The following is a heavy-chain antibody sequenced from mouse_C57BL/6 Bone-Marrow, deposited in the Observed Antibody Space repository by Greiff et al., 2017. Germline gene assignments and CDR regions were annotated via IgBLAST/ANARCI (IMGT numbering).Heavy chain of an antibody. CDR3: AREDYYGSSLYFDY. J-gene: IGHJ2*01. Sequence: VMLVESGAELARPGASVKLSCKASGYTFTSYGISWVKQRTGQGLEWIGEIYPRSGNTYYNEKFKGKATLTADKSSSTAYMELRSLTSEDSAVYFCAREDYYGSSLYFDYWGQGTTLTVSS. D-gene: IGHD1-1*01. V-gene: IGHV1-81*01. CDR2: IYPRSGNT. CDR1: GYTFTSYG.